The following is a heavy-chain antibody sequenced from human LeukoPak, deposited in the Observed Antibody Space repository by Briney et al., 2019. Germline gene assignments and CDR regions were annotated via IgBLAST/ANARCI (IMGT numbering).Heavy chain of an antibody. CDR1: GFTFSSYG. V-gene: IGHV3-33*01. J-gene: IGHJ4*02. D-gene: IGHD3-3*01. CDR2: IWYDGSNK. Sequence: GGSLRLSCAASGFTFSSYGMHWVRQAPGKGLEWVAVIWYDGSNKYYADSVKGRFTISGDNSKNTLYLQMNSLRAEDTAVYYCARDLRFYALGYWGQGTLVTVSS. CDR3: ARDLRFYALGY.